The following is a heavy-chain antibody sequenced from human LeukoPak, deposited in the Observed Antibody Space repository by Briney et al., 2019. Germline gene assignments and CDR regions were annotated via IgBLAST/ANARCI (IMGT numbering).Heavy chain of an antibody. CDR1: GFTFSSYA. D-gene: IGHD3-10*01. Sequence: RPGGSLRLSCAASGFTFSSYAMSWVRQAPGKGLEWVSAIGVSGGNTYYADSVKGRFTISRDNSKNTLSLQMNSLGAEDTAVYYCAKDGVYGSGSSYYFDYWGQGTLVTVSS. CDR2: IGVSGGNT. J-gene: IGHJ4*02. CDR3: AKDGVYGSGSSYYFDY. V-gene: IGHV3-23*01.